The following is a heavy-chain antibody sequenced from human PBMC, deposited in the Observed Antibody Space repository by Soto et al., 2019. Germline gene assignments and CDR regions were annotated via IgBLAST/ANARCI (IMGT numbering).Heavy chain of an antibody. Sequence: PSETLSLTCTVSGGPIRSGDYYWSWIRQPPGKGLEWIGYIYYSGSTYYNPSLKSRVTISVDTSKNQFSLKLSSVTAADTAVYYCAREDYYYGSGSYYSWGQGTLVTVSS. D-gene: IGHD3-10*01. CDR3: AREDYYYGSGSYYS. J-gene: IGHJ4*02. V-gene: IGHV4-30-4*01. CDR2: IYYSGST. CDR1: GGPIRSGDYY.